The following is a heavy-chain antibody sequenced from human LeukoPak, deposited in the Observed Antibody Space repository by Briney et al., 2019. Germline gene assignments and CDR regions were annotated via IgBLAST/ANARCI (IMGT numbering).Heavy chain of an antibody. CDR1: GGSISGYY. D-gene: IGHD3-16*01. CDR3: ARVGGGVGLDY. V-gene: IGHV4-59*01. Sequence: MPSETLSLTCTVSGGSISGYYWSWIRQPPGEALGYIGCIYYTGSTNYNPSLNSRVTISVDTSKNQFALKLSSVTAADTAVYYCARVGGGVGLDYWGQGTLVTVSS. J-gene: IGHJ4*02. CDR2: IYYTGST.